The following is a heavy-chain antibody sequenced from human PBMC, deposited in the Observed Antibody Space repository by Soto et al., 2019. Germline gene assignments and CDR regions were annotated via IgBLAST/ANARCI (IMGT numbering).Heavy chain of an antibody. V-gene: IGHV3-23*01. CDR2: ISSGGGDT. J-gene: IGHJ6*02. CDR1: GLIFSRFA. Sequence: EVQLLESGGGLSGPGGSLRLSCEVSGLIFSRFAMSWVRQAPGKGLEWVAGISSGGGDTFYADSVKGRFTISRDNSENTLYLQMSSLSDEDTGVYYCASSGRANFTSMVNYFYYGLDVWGQGTTVAVSS. CDR3: ASSGRANFTSMVNYFYYGLDV. D-gene: IGHD5-18*01.